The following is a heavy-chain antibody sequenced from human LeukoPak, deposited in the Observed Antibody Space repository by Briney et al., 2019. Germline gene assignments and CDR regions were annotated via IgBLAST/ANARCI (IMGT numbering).Heavy chain of an antibody. CDR1: GFTFSSYA. D-gene: IGHD2-2*02. CDR2: ISWNSGSI. CDR3: AKGPAAIGAFDI. J-gene: IGHJ3*02. V-gene: IGHV3-9*01. Sequence: GGSLRLSCAASGFTFSSYAMHWVRQAPGKGLEWVSGISWNSGSIGYADSVKGRFTISRDNAKNSLYLQMNSLRAEDTALYYCAKGPAAIGAFDIWGQGTMVTVSS.